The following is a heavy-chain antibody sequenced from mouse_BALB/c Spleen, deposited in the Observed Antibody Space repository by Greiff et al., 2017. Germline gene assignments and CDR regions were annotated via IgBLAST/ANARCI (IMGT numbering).Heavy chain of an antibody. CDR1: GFSLTSYG. J-gene: IGHJ3*01. CDR3: ARSNWDWFAY. V-gene: IGHV2-9*02. D-gene: IGHD4-1*01. Sequence: VNLVESGPGLVAPSQSLSITCTVSGFSLTSYGVHWVRQPPGKGLEWLGVIWAGGSTNYNSALMSRLSISKDNSKSQVFLKMNSLQTDDTAMYYCARSNWDWFAYWGQGTLVTVSA. CDR2: IWAGGST.